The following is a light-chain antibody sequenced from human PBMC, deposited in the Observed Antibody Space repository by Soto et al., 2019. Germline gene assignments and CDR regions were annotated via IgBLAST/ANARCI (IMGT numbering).Light chain of an antibody. CDR3: QHYSRYSQT. CDR2: DAS. V-gene: IGKV1-5*01. Sequence: DIRVTQSPSTLSASVGDRVTITCRASQGINRRLAWYQQKPGKDPKLLIYDASTLESGVPSRFSGSGSETEFTLTISSLQPDDFAVYYGQHYSRYSQTFGQGSKVEIK. CDR1: QGINRR. J-gene: IGKJ1*01.